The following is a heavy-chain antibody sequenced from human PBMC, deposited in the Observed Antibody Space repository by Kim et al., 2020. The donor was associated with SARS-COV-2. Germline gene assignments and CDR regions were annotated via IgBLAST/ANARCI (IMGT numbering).Heavy chain of an antibody. CDR1: GFTFSSYA. V-gene: IGHV3-30*04. J-gene: IGHJ4*01. D-gene: IGHD3-22*01. Sequence: GWSLRLSCAASGFTFSSYAMHWVRQAPGKGLEWVAVISYDGSNKYYADSVKGRFTISRDNSKNTLYLQMNSLRAEDTAVYYCARDSGYYDSSGYSAPYF. CDR2: ISYDGSNK. CDR3: ARDSGYYDSSGYSAPYF.